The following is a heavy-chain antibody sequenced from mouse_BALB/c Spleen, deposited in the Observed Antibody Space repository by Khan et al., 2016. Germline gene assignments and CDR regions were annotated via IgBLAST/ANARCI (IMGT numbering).Heavy chain of an antibody. V-gene: IGHV3-6*02. CDR2: ISYDGSN. Sequence: EVQLQESGPGLVKPSQSLSLTCSVTGYSITSGYYWNWIRQFPGNKLEWMGYISYDGSNNYNPSLKNRISITRDTSKNQFFLKLNSVTTEVTATYYCTRGHFYYWGQGTTLSVSS. J-gene: IGHJ2*01. CDR3: TRGHFYY. CDR1: GYSITSGYY.